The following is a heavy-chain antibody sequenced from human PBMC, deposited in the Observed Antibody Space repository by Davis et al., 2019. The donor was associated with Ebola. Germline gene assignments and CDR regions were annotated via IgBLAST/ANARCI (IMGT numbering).Heavy chain of an antibody. CDR2: TNLNDGRT. Sequence: SVQVSCMASGYTFTNYYMHSLRQLPGQRLEWMRLTNLNDGRTIYAQKFQARVTITRDTSASTAYMELSSLRSEDTAVYYCAREKNGWELPGYWGQGTLVTVSS. D-gene: IGHD1-26*01. V-gene: IGHV1-46*01. J-gene: IGHJ4*02. CDR1: GYTFTNYY. CDR3: AREKNGWELPGY.